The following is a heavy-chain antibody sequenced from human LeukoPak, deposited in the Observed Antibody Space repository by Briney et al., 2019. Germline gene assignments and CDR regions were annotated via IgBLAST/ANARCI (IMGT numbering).Heavy chain of an antibody. J-gene: IGHJ1*01. CDR3: ARERGIRAEYFQH. V-gene: IGHV1-69*13. Sequence: ASVKVSCKASGYTFTGYYMHWVRQAPGQGLEWMGGIIPIFGTANYAQKFQGRVTITADESTSTAYMELSSLRSEDTAVYYCARERGIRAEYFQHWGQGTLVTVSS. CDR1: GYTFTGYY. CDR2: IIPIFGTA. D-gene: IGHD3-10*01.